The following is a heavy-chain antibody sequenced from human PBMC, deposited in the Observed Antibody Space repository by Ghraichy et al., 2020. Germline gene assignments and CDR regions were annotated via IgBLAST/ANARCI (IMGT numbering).Heavy chain of an antibody. CDR1: GFTFSSYS. CDR3: ARGTGYYGSGSYYKDS. Sequence: SCAASGFTFSSYSMNWVRQAPGKGLEWLSYISSRSSSMYYADSVKGRFTISRDNAKNSLYLQMNSLRDEDTAVYYCARGTGYYGSGSYYKDSWGQGILVTVSS. J-gene: IGHJ4*02. V-gene: IGHV3-48*02. CDR2: ISSRSSSM. D-gene: IGHD3-10*01.